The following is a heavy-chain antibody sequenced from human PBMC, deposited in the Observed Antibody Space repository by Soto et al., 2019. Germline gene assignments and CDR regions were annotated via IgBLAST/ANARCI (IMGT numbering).Heavy chain of an antibody. Sequence: PSETLSLTCAVSGGSISSSNWWSWVRQPPGKGLEWIGEIYHSGSTNYNPSLKSRVTISVDKSKNQFSLKLSSVTAADTAVYYCARAYRAAMVTQGRFPFDYWGQGTLVTVSS. J-gene: IGHJ4*02. V-gene: IGHV4-4*02. D-gene: IGHD5-18*01. CDR1: GGSISSSNW. CDR3: ARAYRAAMVTQGRFPFDY. CDR2: IYHSGST.